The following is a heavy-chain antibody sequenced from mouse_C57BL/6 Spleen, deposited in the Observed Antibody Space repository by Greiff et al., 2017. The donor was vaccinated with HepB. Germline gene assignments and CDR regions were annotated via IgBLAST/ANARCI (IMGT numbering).Heavy chain of an antibody. CDR2: ISGGGGNT. V-gene: IGHV5-9*01. Sequence: EVKVVESGGGLVKPGGSLTLSCAASGFTFSSYTMSWVRQTPEKRLEWVATISGGGGNTYYPDSVKGRFTISRDNAKNTLYLQMSSLRSEDTALYDCARQNLDYYGSSIDYWGQGTTLTGAS. CDR3: ARQNLDYYGSSIDY. J-gene: IGHJ2*01. CDR1: GFTFSSYT. D-gene: IGHD1-1*01.